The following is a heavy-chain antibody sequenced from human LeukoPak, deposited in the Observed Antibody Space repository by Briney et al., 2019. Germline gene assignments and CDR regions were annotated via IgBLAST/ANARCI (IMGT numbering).Heavy chain of an antibody. V-gene: IGHV4-59*01. CDR2: IDYSGST. J-gene: IGHJ4*02. Sequence: SETLSLTCTVSGVSISTYYWSWLRQPPGKGLDWIGYIDYSGSTNNNPSLKSRLTISRDTSKNQFSLNLGSVTAADTAVYYCARGFKVDTRSYYFDSWGQGALVHVSS. D-gene: IGHD2-2*01. CDR1: GVSISTYY. CDR3: ARGFKVDTRSYYFDS.